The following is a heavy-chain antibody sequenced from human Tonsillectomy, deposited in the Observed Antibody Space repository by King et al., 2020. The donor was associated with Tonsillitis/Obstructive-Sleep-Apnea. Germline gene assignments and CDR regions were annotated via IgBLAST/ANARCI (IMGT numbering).Heavy chain of an antibody. CDR3: ARGTTVKSFDY. D-gene: IGHD4-17*01. CDR1: GGSISSGGYY. CDR2: IYYSGST. V-gene: IGHV4-31*03. J-gene: IGHJ4*02. Sequence: VQLQESGPGLVEPSQTLSLTCTVSGGSISSGGYYWSWIRQHPGKGLEWIGCIYYSGSTYYNPSLKSRLTLSVDTSKNQFSLKLSSVTPADTAVYYCARGTTVKSFDYWGQGTLVTVSS.